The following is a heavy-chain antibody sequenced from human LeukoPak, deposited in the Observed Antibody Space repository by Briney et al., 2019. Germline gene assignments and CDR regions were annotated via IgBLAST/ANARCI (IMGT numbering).Heavy chain of an antibody. Sequence: GRSLRLSCAASGFTFSSYAMHWVRQAPGKGLEWVAVISYDGSNKSYADSVKGRFTISRDNSKNTLYLQMNSLRAEDTAVYYCARDSSDIVVVPAAPGRYWGQGTLVTVSS. CDR3: ARDSSDIVVVPAAPGRY. V-gene: IGHV3-30*04. CDR1: GFTFSSYA. D-gene: IGHD2-2*01. CDR2: ISYDGSNK. J-gene: IGHJ4*02.